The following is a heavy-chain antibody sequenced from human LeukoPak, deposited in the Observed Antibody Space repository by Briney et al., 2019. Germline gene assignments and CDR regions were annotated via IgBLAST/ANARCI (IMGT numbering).Heavy chain of an antibody. CDR2: ISYDGSNK. CDR3: ARDHDSGGYYPLRY. Sequence: GRSLRLSCAASGFTFSSYAMHWVRQAPGKGLEWVAVISYDGSNKYYADSVKGRFTISRDNSKNTLYLQMNSLRAEDTAVYYCARDHDSGGYYPLRYWGQGTLVTVSS. D-gene: IGHD3-22*01. CDR1: GFTFSSYA. V-gene: IGHV3-30*04. J-gene: IGHJ4*02.